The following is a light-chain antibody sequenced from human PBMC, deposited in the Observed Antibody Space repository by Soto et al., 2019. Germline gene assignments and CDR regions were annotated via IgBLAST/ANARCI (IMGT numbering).Light chain of an antibody. Sequence: EIVLTQSPGTLSLSPGEGATLSCRASQSISSSYLAWYQHNRGQAPRLLIYGASTRAAGTPDRFSGSGSGTEFTLTISRLEPEDFAVYYCQQYGSSRWTFGQGTKVEIK. CDR2: GAS. CDR3: QQYGSSRWT. CDR1: QSISSSY. V-gene: IGKV3-20*01. J-gene: IGKJ1*01.